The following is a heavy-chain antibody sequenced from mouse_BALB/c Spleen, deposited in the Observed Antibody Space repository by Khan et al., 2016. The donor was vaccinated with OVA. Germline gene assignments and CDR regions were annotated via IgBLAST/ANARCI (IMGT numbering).Heavy chain of an antibody. CDR3: ARAGRWFDY. CDR2: ITSGGSF. V-gene: IGHV3-6*02. Sequence: EVKLEVSGPGLVKLSQSLSLTCSVTGYSITSGYYWNWIRQFPGNKLEWMGYITSGGSFHYNPSLKNRISITRATTHNQFFLKLNSVTPEDTATYYCARAGRWFDYWVQGTLVTVSA. D-gene: IGHD3-1*01. CDR1: GYSITSGYY. J-gene: IGHJ3*01.